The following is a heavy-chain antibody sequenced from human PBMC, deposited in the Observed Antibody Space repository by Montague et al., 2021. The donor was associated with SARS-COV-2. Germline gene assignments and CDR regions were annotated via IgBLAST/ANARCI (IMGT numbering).Heavy chain of an antibody. CDR1: GGSISTYY. D-gene: IGHD3-9*01. CDR3: ARLPYDNSYGMDV. CDR2: IDYSGST. V-gene: IGHV4-59*01. J-gene: IGHJ6*02. Sequence: ETLSLTCTVSGGSISTYYWNWIRQFPGKGLEWIGYIDYSGSTNYNPSLQSRVIIPVDRSKIQFSLKLNSVTAADTAIYYCARLPYDNSYGMDVWGQGTTVTVSS.